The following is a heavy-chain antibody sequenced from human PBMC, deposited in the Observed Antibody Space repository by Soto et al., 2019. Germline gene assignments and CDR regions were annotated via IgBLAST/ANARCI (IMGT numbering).Heavy chain of an antibody. CDR3: ARQVVVVPDNWFDP. Sequence: PSETLSLTCTVSGGSVSSYYWSWIRQPPGKGLEWIGYIYYSGSTNYNPSLKSRVTISVDTSKNQFSLKLSSVTAADTAVYYCARQVVVVPDNWFDPWGQGTLVTVSS. CDR2: IYYSGST. CDR1: GGSVSSYY. D-gene: IGHD2-2*01. V-gene: IGHV4-59*08. J-gene: IGHJ5*02.